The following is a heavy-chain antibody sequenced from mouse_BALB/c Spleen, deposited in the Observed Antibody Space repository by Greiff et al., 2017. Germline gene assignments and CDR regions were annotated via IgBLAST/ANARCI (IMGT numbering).Heavy chain of an antibody. V-gene: IGHV5-4*02. CDR3: ARRGYYGSSYLFAY. Sequence: EVTLVESGGGLVKPGGSLKLSCAASGFTFSDYYMYWVRQTPEKRLEWVATISDGGSYTYYPDSVKGRFTISRDNAKNNLYLQMSSLKSEDTAMYYCARRGYYGSSYLFAYWGQGTLVTVS. J-gene: IGHJ3*01. D-gene: IGHD1-1*01. CDR1: GFTFSDYY. CDR2: ISDGGSYT.